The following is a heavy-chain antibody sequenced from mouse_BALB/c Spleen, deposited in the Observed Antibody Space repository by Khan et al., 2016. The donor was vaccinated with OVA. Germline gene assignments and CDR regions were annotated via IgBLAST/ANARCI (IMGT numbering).Heavy chain of an antibody. Sequence: EVQLQESGPGLVKPSQSLSLTCTVTGYSITTDYAWNWIRQFPGNKLEWMGYISYSGNTKYNPSLKSRISITRDTSKKQFFLQLKSVTTEDTASYYWARVYGGDFDYWGQGTTLTVSS. J-gene: IGHJ2*01. CDR2: ISYSGNT. V-gene: IGHV3-2*02. CDR3: ARVYGGDFDY. CDR1: GYSITTDYA. D-gene: IGHD1-1*01.